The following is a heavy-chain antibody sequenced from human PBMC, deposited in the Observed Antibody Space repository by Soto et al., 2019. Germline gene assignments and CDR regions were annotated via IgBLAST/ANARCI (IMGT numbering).Heavy chain of an antibody. J-gene: IGHJ4*02. CDR1: GYTFTSYG. V-gene: IGHV1-18*01. CDR2: ISAYNGNT. Sequence: QVQLVQSGAEVKKPGASVKVSCKASGYTFTSYGISWVRQAPGQGLEWMGWISAYNGNTNYAQKLQGTVTTTTDTPTSTAYMELRSLRYDDTAVYYCARDRGSYALDYWGQGTLVTVSS. D-gene: IGHD1-26*01. CDR3: ARDRGSYALDY.